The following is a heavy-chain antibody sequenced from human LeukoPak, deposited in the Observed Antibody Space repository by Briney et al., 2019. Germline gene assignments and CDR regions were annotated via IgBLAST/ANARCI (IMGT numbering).Heavy chain of an antibody. CDR1: RGSISSGGYY. CDR2: IYYSGST. CDR3: ARVALYSSSWVDI. Sequence: SETLSLTCTVSRGSISSGGYYWGWIRQHPGKGLEWIGYIYYSGSTYYNPSLKSRVTISVDTSKNQFSLKLSSVTAADTAVNYCARVALYSSSWVDIWGQGTMVTVSS. J-gene: IGHJ3*02. V-gene: IGHV4-31*03. D-gene: IGHD6-6*01.